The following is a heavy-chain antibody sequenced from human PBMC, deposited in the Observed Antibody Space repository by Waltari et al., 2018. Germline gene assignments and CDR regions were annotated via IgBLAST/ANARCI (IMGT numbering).Heavy chain of an antibody. J-gene: IGHJ3*02. CDR1: GFTFSSYW. D-gene: IGHD1-26*01. CDR2: IKQDGSEK. Sequence: EVQLVESGGGLVQPGGSLRLSCAASGFTFSSYWMRWVRQAPGKGLEWVANIKQDGSEKYYVDSVKGRFTISRDNAKNSLYLQMNSLRAEDTAVYYCASVGVLDGRGAFDIWGQGTMVTVSS. CDR3: ASVGVLDGRGAFDI. V-gene: IGHV3-7*01.